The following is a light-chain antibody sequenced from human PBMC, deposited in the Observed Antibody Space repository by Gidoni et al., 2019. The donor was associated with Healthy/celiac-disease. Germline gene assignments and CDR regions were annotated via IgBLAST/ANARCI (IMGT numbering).Light chain of an antibody. J-gene: IGKJ1*01. CDR3: QQYGSSPRT. CDR1: QSVSSSN. CDR2: GAS. V-gene: IGKV3-20*01. Sequence: EIVLTQSPGTLSLSPGERATLSCRASQSVSSSNLAWYQQKPGQAPRLLIYGASSRATGIPDRFSGSGSGKDFTITISRLEPEDFAVYYGQQYGSSPRTFGQGTKVEIK.